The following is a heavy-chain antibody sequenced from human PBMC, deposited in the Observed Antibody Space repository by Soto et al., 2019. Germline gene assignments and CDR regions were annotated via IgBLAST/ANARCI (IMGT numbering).Heavy chain of an antibody. CDR3: ARDEPYYDSSGSLNY. CDR2: IYYSGST. D-gene: IGHD3-22*01. J-gene: IGHJ4*02. V-gene: IGHV4-31*03. Sequence: SETLSLTCTVSGSSVNNGDYYWSWIRQHPGQGLEWIGYIYYSGSTYYNPSLRSRVTISVDTSKNQFSMKLDSVTAADTAVYYCARDEPYYDSSGSLNYWGQGTLVTVSS. CDR1: GSSVNNGDYY.